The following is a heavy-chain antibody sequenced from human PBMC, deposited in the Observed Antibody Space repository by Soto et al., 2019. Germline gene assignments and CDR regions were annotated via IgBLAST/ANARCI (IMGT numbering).Heavy chain of an antibody. V-gene: IGHV4-31*03. CDR2: IYYSGST. D-gene: IGHD2-15*01. J-gene: IGHJ6*02. CDR1: GGSISSGGYY. CDR3: ATSFNCSGGSCYATYDYYYYYGMDV. Sequence: SETLSLTCTVSGGSISSGGYYWSWIRQHPGKGLEWIGYIYYSGSTHYNPSLKSRVTISVDTSKNQFSLKLSSVTAADTAVYYCATSFNCSGGSCYATYDYYYYYGMDVWGQGTTVTVSS.